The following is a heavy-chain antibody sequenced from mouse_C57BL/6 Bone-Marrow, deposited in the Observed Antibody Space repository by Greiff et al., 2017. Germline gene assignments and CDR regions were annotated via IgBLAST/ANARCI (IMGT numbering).Heavy chain of an antibody. CDR3: TTNGPLYFDV. J-gene: IGHJ1*03. V-gene: IGHV14-4*01. CDR2: IDPENGDT. CDR1: GFNIKDDY. Sequence: VHVKQSGAELVRPGASVKLSCTASGFNIKDDYMHWVKQRPEQGLEWIGWIDPENGDTEYASKFQGKATITADTSSNTAYLQLSSLTSEDTAVYYCTTNGPLYFDVWGTGTTVTVSS.